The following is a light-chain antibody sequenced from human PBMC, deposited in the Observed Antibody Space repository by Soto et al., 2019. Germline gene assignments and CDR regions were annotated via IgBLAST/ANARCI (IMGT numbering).Light chain of an antibody. V-gene: IGLV2-14*03. Sequence: QSALTQPASVSDSPGQSITISYTGTSSDVGGSNFVSWYQQHPGKPPKLIIYDVANRPSGVSNRFSGSKSGSTASLIISRLQTEDEADYYCVSYTSSTTYVFGTGTKVTAL. CDR1: SSDVGGSNF. J-gene: IGLJ1*01. CDR3: VSYTSSTTYV. CDR2: DVA.